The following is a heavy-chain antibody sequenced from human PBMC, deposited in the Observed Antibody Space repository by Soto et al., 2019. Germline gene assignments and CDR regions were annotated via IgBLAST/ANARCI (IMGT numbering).Heavy chain of an antibody. V-gene: IGHV4-34*01. CDR1: GGSFSGYY. CDR2: INHVGTT. J-gene: IGHJ6*02. Sequence: PSETLSLTCAVYGGSFSGYYYTWIRQPPGKGLEWIGEINHVGTTNYNPSLESRVTISVDTSHNQFSLKLISVTAADTAVYFCTSGLIGRPYYYYGMDVWGQGTTVTVYS. CDR3: TSGLIGRPYYYYGMDV.